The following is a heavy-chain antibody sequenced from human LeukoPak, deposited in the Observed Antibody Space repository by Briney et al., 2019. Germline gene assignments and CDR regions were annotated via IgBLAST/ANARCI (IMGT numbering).Heavy chain of an antibody. CDR1: GFTFSSYA. Sequence: GGSLRLSCAASGFTFSSYAMHWVRQAPGKGLEWVAVISYDGSNKYYADSVKGRFTISRDNSKNTLYLQMNSLRAEDTAVYYCNRGLRRGLAYYFDYWGQGTLVTVSS. V-gene: IGHV3-30-3*01. CDR3: NRGLRRGLAYYFDY. J-gene: IGHJ4*02. CDR2: ISYDGSNK. D-gene: IGHD4-17*01.